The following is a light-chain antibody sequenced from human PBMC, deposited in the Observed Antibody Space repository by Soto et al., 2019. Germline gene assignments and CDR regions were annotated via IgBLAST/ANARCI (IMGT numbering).Light chain of an antibody. CDR1: ESVSTSY. CDR2: GAS. Sequence: EIVLTQSPGTLSLSPGERATISCRASESVSTSYLAWYQHKPGQAPRLLIYGASGRATGMPDRFSVSASGTDFTLTISRLEPEDFAVYYCQHYGTSALFGPGTKLDIK. J-gene: IGKJ3*01. CDR3: QHYGTSAL. V-gene: IGKV3-20*01.